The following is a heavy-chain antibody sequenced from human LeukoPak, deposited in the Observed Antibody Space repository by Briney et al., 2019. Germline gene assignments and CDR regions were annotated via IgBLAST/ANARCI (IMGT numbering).Heavy chain of an antibody. J-gene: IGHJ5*02. Sequence: SQTLSPTCLISGDCVSSNSAAWNWIRQSPSRGLEWLGRTYYRSKWHNDYAVSVKSRITINPETSKNQFSLQLNSVTPEDTAVYYCARSPGIAAALDPWGQGTLVTVSS. CDR2: TYYRSKWHN. V-gene: IGHV6-1*01. CDR1: GDCVSSNSAA. D-gene: IGHD6-13*01. CDR3: ARSPGIAAALDP.